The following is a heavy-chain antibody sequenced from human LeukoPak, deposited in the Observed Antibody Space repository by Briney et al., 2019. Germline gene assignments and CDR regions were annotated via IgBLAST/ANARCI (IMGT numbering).Heavy chain of an antibody. CDR3: ARDRWGFPDS. CDR2: ISSSDGT. CDR1: GFTFNNYA. D-gene: IGHD2-21*01. J-gene: IGHJ4*02. V-gene: IGHV3-23*01. Sequence: GGSLRLSCAASGFTFNNYAMTWVRQAPGKGLEWVSSISSSDGTDYADSVKGRFTISRDNSKKTLYLQMNSLRAEDTAVYYCARDRWGFPDSWGQGTLVTVSS.